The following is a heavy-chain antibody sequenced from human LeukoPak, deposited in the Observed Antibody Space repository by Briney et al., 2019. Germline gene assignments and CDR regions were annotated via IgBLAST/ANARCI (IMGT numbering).Heavy chain of an antibody. J-gene: IGHJ5*02. Sequence: SETLSLTCGVYGGSLSGYYWSWIRQSPGKGLEWIGEINHSGGTYYSPSLKSRVTISADTSKKQFSLKLRSVTAVDTAVYYCARKGGGQLVNTRRWFDPWGQGTLVTVSS. D-gene: IGHD6-13*01. CDR3: ARKGGGQLVNTRRWFDP. CDR2: INHSGGT. CDR1: GGSLSGYY. V-gene: IGHV4-34*01.